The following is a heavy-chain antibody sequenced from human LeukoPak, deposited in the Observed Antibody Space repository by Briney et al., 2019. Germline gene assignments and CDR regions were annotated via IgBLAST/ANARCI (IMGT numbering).Heavy chain of an antibody. D-gene: IGHD2-2*02. Sequence: AGGSLRLSCAASGFTFSSYWMSWVRQAPGKGLEWVANIKQDGSEKYYVDSVKGRFTISRDNAKNSLYLQMNSLRAEDTAVYYCARDPYTGYCSSTSCYTFDYWGQGTLVTVPS. V-gene: IGHV3-7*01. J-gene: IGHJ4*02. CDR1: GFTFSSYW. CDR2: IKQDGSEK. CDR3: ARDPYTGYCSSTSCYTFDY.